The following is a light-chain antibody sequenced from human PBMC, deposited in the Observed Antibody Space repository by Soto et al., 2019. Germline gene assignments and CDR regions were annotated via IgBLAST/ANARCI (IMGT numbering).Light chain of an antibody. CDR3: QQRSNLVS. Sequence: DIQMTQCPSSLSASVGDIVTITFRSSQSISSYLNWYQQKPGKAPKLLIYAASSLQSGVPSRLSGSGSGTEFTLTISSPHSEDFAVYYCQQRSNLVSFGPGTRLEIK. J-gene: IGKJ5*01. V-gene: IGKV1-39*01. CDR1: QSISSY. CDR2: AAS.